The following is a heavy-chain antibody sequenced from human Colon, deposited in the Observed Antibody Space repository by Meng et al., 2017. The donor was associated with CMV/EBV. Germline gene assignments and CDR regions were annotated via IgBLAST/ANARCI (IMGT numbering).Heavy chain of an antibody. CDR3: AAQRRAGFDS. Sequence: EVRLVGLRGGLIQPGGSLRLSCTASGFTVSSHYMSGVRQAPGKGPEWVSVIYSGGSTYYADSVKGRYTISGDNAENTLYLQMDSLRVDDTAGYYCAAQRRAGFDSWGQGTLVTVSS. V-gene: IGHV3-53*01. CDR2: IYSGGST. J-gene: IGHJ5*01. D-gene: IGHD5-24*01. CDR1: GFTVSSHY.